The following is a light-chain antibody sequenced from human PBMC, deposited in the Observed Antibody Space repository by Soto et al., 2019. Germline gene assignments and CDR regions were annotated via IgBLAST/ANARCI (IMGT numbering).Light chain of an antibody. CDR2: EDN. Sequence: NFILTQPHSVSESPGKTVTISCTRSSGSIASNYVQWYQQRPGSAPTTVIYEDNQRPYGVPDRFSGSIDSSSNSASLTISGLKPEDEADYYCQSYDSSNVVFGGGTKLTVL. CDR1: SGSIASNY. V-gene: IGLV6-57*04. J-gene: IGLJ2*01. CDR3: QSYDSSNVV.